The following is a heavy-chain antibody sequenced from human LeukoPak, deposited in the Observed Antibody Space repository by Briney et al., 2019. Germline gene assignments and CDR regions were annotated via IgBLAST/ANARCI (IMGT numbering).Heavy chain of an antibody. CDR2: IYYSGST. CDR1: GGSISSSSYY. CDR3: ARQIVVVTAATNWFDP. J-gene: IGHJ5*02. D-gene: IGHD2-21*02. Sequence: PPETLSLTCTVSGGSISSSSYYWGWIRQPPGKGLEWIGSIYYSGSTYYNPSLKSRVTISVDTSKNQFSLKLSSVTAADTAVYYCARQIVVVTAATNWFDPWGQGTLVTVSS. V-gene: IGHV4-39*01.